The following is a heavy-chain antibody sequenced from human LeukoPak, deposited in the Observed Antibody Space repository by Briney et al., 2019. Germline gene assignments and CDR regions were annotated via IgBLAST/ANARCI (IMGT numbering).Heavy chain of an antibody. Sequence: ASVKVSCKASGYTFTGYGISWVRQAPGQGLEWMGWISAYNGNTNYAQKLQGRVTMTTDASTSTAYMELRSLRSDDTAVYYCARDRRRGYSGYGLNDAFDIWGQGTMVTVSS. J-gene: IGHJ3*02. CDR3: ARDRRRGYSGYGLNDAFDI. D-gene: IGHD5-12*01. V-gene: IGHV1-18*01. CDR2: ISAYNGNT. CDR1: GYTFTGYG.